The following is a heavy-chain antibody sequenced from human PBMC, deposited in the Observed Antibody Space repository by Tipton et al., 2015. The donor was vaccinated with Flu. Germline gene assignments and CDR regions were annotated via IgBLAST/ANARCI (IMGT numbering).Heavy chain of an antibody. Sequence: LSLTCTVSGGSISSGGAYWSWIRQHPGKGLEWVASLSGGGGTTFFADSVKGRFTISRDFSKNTLYLQMNSLRADDTAVYYCAKVIPELVAGLDQWGQGTLVTVSS. CDR3: AKVIPELVAGLDQ. V-gene: IGHV3-23*01. CDR2: LSGGGGTT. D-gene: IGHD6-19*01. CDR1: GGSISSGGAY. J-gene: IGHJ4*02.